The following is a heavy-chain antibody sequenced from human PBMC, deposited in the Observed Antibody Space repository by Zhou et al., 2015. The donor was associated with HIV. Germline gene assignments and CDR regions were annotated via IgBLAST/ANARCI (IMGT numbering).Heavy chain of an antibody. Sequence: QVQLVQSGAEVKKPGSSVKVSCKASGGTFSSYAISWVRQAPGQGLEWMGGIIPIFGTANYAQKFQGRVTITADESTSTAYMELSSLRSEDTAVYYCARDRPTHFARVSYQLLSEWFDPWGQGTLVTVSS. V-gene: IGHV1-69*01. CDR1: GGTFSSYA. D-gene: IGHD2-2*01. CDR2: IIPIFGTA. J-gene: IGHJ5*02. CDR3: ARDRPTHFARVSYQLLSEWFDP.